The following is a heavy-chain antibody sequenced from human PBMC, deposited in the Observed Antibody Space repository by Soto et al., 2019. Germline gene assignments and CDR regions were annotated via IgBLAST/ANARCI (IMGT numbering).Heavy chain of an antibody. J-gene: IGHJ3*02. CDR1: SYTFTSYG. D-gene: IGHD2-2*01. V-gene: IGHV1-18*01. CDR3: ARDLPEVVPAAFDAFDI. CDR2: ISAYNGNT. Sequence: SGKVCFQASSYTFTSYGISWVRQAPGQGLEWMGWISAYNGNTNYAQKLQGRVTMTTDTSTSTAYMELRSLRSDDTAVYYCARDLPEVVPAAFDAFDIWGQGTMVTVSS.